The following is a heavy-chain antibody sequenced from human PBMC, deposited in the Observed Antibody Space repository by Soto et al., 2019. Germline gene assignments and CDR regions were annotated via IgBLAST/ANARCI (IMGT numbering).Heavy chain of an antibody. J-gene: IGHJ4*01. V-gene: IGHV4-4*02. Sequence: PGKGLERSGEIYHSGSTNYNPSRKSRVTISVDKSKNQFSLKLSSVTAAETALYYGARIAAAGTNFAYRGHGTPVTVSS. D-gene: IGHD6-13*01. CDR2: IYHSGST. CDR3: ARIAAAGTNFAY.